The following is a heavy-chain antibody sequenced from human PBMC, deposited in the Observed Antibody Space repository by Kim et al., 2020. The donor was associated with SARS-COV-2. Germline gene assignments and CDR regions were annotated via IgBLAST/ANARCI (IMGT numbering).Heavy chain of an antibody. V-gene: IGHV3-30*18. CDR2: ISYDGSNK. Sequence: GGSLRLSCAASGFTFSSYGMHWVRQAPGKGLEWVAVISYDGSNKYYADSVKGRFTISRDNSKNTLYLQMNSLRAEDTAVYYCAKGRWEWLVQHIFDYWGQGTPVTVSS. CDR3: AKGRWEWLVQHIFDY. D-gene: IGHD6-19*01. J-gene: IGHJ4*01. CDR1: GFTFSSYG.